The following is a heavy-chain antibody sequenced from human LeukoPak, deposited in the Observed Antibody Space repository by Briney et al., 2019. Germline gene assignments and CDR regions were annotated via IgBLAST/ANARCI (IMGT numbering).Heavy chain of an antibody. J-gene: IGHJ4*02. Sequence: ASVKVSCKASGYTFTSYYIHWVRQAPGQGLEWMGIINPSGGSTSYAQKFQGRVTMTRDTSTSTVYMELSSLRSEDTAVYYCARGASNYDFWSGYSPSYFDYWGQGTLVTVSS. CDR2: INPSGGST. V-gene: IGHV1-46*01. CDR3: ARGASNYDFWSGYSPSYFDY. D-gene: IGHD3-3*01. CDR1: GYTFTSYY.